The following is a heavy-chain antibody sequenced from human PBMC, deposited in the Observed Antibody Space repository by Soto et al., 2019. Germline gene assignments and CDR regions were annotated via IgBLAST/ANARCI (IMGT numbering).Heavy chain of an antibody. J-gene: IGHJ4*02. CDR3: AGVLRDSVTTYFDY. D-gene: IGHD4-17*01. CDR1: GGSISSGGYY. V-gene: IGHV4-31*03. Sequence: QVQLQESGPGLVKPSQTLSLTCTVSGGSISSGGYYWSWIRQHPGKGLEWIGYIYYSGSTYYNPSLKCRVTISVDTSKNQFALKLSSVTAADTAVYYCAGVLRDSVTTYFDYWGQGTLVTVSS. CDR2: IYYSGST.